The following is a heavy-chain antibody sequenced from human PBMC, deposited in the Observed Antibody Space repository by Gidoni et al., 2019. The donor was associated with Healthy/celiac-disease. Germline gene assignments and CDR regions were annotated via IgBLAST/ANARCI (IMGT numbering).Heavy chain of an antibody. CDR1: GYTFTSYG. V-gene: IGHV1-18*01. J-gene: IGHJ5*02. CDR2: IRAYNGNT. Sequence: QVQLVQSVAEVKKPGASVQVSCKASGYTFTSYGISWVRQAPGQGLEWMGWIRAYNGNTNYAQKLQGRVTMTTDTSTSTAYMELRSLRSDDTAVYYCARESPYYDSSGSWFDPWGQGTLVTVSS. CDR3: ARESPYYDSSGSWFDP. D-gene: IGHD3-22*01.